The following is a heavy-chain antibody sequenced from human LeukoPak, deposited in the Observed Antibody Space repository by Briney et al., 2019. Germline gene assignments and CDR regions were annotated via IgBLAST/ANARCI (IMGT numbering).Heavy chain of an antibody. D-gene: IGHD3-10*01. Sequence: ASVKVSCKASGYTFASYGISWVRQAPGQGLEWMGWISAYNGNTNYAQKLQGRVTMTTDTSTSTAYMELRSLRSDDTAVYYCAKVGIWFGPPITFDIWGQGTMVTVSS. V-gene: IGHV1-18*01. J-gene: IGHJ3*02. CDR3: AKVGIWFGPPITFDI. CDR1: GYTFASYG. CDR2: ISAYNGNT.